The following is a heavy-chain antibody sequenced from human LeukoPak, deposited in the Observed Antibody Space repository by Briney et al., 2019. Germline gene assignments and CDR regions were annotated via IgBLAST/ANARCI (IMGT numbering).Heavy chain of an antibody. D-gene: IGHD4-17*01. CDR3: ARAPSAVTTSDAFDI. J-gene: IGHJ3*02. CDR1: GYSFVGYG. Sequence: ASVKVSCKASGYSFVGYGITWVRQAPGQGLEWMGWFNPENGNTNYAQKVQGRVTMTTDTSTSTAYMELRSLRSDDTAVYYCARAPSAVTTSDAFDIWGQGTMVTVSS. CDR2: FNPENGNT. V-gene: IGHV1-18*01.